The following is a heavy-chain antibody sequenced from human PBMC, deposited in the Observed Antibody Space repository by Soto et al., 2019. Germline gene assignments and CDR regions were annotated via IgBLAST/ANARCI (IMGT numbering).Heavy chain of an antibody. Sequence: QVQLVQSGPEVKKPGASVKVSCKATGYTFRSYGVTWVRQAPGQGLEWMGWISGYNGNTEYAQKPPGRVTMTTDTSTSTVYMELRSLGSADTAVYYCARDRGVVTSGSAYYFDYWGQGTLVTVSS. J-gene: IGHJ4*02. V-gene: IGHV1-18*01. CDR1: GYTFRSYG. CDR3: ARDRGVVTSGSAYYFDY. CDR2: ISGYNGNT. D-gene: IGHD2-2*01.